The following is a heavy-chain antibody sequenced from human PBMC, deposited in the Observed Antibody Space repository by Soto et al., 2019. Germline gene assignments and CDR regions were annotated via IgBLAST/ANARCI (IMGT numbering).Heavy chain of an antibody. CDR1: VFTCSSYG. D-gene: IGHD3-10*01. CDR3: AKGKGMNYYYGLDV. V-gene: IGHV3-30*18. CDR2: VPYDGSNK. Sequence: GSLRLSGAASVFTCSSYGMHWVRQGPGKGLEWVAVVPYDGSNKYYADSVKGRFTISRDNSKNTLNLQMNSLRAEDTAVYYCAKGKGMNYYYGLDVWGQGTTVTVSS. J-gene: IGHJ6*02.